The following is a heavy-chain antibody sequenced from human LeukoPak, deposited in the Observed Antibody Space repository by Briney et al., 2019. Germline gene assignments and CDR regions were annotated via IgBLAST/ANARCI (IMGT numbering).Heavy chain of an antibody. CDR1: GGSISGYY. Sequence: SETLSLTCTVSGGSISGYYHNWVRQSPGRGLEWIGLVHYSRNTNYNPSLKSRVPISPDTSKNQFSLELTSVTAADTAVYYCGICRGWQPDYWGQGIPVTVSS. CDR3: GICRGWQPDY. V-gene: IGHV4-59*03. D-gene: IGHD3-10*01. CDR2: VHYSRNT. J-gene: IGHJ4*02.